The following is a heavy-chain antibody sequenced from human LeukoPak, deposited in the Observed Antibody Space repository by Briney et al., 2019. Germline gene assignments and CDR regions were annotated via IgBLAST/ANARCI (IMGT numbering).Heavy chain of an antibody. V-gene: IGHV3-48*03. CDR2: ISSSGSII. Sequence: GGSLRLSCSASGFTFSTYAFNWVRQAPGKGLEWVSYISSSGSIIYYADSVRGRFTISRDNAKNSLSLQMNSLRAEDTAVYYCARRVAAAGSTGLRYIDVWGKGTTVTVSS. D-gene: IGHD6-13*01. J-gene: IGHJ6*03. CDR1: GFTFSTYA. CDR3: ARRVAAAGSTGLRYIDV.